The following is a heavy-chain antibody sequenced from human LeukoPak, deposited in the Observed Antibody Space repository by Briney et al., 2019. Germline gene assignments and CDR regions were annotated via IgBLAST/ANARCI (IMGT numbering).Heavy chain of an antibody. Sequence: ASVKVSCKASGGTFSSYTIGWVRQAPGQGLQWMGRIIPILNITNYAQKFQGRLTITADKTTSTAYMELSSLRSEDTAIYYCARDTKAIRYLDWHPGDWGQGTLVTVSS. CDR3: ARDTKAIRYLDWHPGD. V-gene: IGHV1-69*04. J-gene: IGHJ4*02. CDR2: IIPILNIT. CDR1: GGTFSSYT. D-gene: IGHD3-9*01.